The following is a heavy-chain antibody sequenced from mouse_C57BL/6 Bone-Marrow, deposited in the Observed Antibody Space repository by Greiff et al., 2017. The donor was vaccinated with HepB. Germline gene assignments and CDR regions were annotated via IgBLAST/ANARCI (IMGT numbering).Heavy chain of an antibody. Sequence: QLQEPGPELVKPGASVKISCKASGYSFTDYNMHWVKQSNGKSLEWIGVINPNYGTTSYNQKFKGKATLTVDQSSSTAYMQLNSLTSEDSAVYSCACPAYGSRIWYFDVWGTGTTLTVSS. V-gene: IGHV1-39*01. D-gene: IGHD1-1*01. CDR3: ACPAYGSRIWYFDV. CDR1: GYSFTDYN. J-gene: IGHJ1*03. CDR2: INPNYGTT.